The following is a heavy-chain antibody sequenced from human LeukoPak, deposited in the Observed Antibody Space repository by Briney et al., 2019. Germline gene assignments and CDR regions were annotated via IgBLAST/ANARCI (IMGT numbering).Heavy chain of an antibody. Sequence: ESLKISSRASGSGFITYWITWLRQLPGKDLEWVGIIYPGNSDTRYSPSFQGQVTISADNSITTSYLQWSSLKASDTATYYCARGSGARGGSGTYALNYWGQGTLVTVSS. CDR1: GSGFITYW. D-gene: IGHD3-10*01. CDR3: ARGSGARGGSGTYALNY. V-gene: IGHV5-51*01. CDR2: IYPGNSDT. J-gene: IGHJ4*02.